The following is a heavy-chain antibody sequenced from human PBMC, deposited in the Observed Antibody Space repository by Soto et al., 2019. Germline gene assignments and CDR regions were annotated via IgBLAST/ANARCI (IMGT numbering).Heavy chain of an antibody. J-gene: IGHJ6*02. V-gene: IGHV3-23*01. CDR3: AKMIVGATFYYYGMDV. CDR2: ISGSGGST. Sequence: PGGSLRLSCAASGFTFSSYAMSWVRQAPGKGLERVSAISGSGGSTYYADSVKGRFTISRDNSKNTLYLQMNSLRAEDTAVYYCAKMIVGATFYYYGMDVWGQGTTVTVSS. D-gene: IGHD1-26*01. CDR1: GFTFSSYA.